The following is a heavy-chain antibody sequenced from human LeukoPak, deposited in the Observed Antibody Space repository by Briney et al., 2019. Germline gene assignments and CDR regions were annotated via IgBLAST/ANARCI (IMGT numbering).Heavy chain of an antibody. D-gene: IGHD6-13*01. CDR2: IIPIFGTA. CDR3: AREIAAAGEGWYFDY. V-gene: IGHV1-69*13. J-gene: IGHJ4*02. Sequence: GASVKVSCMASGGTFTSYAISWVGQAPGQGLEWVEGIIPIFGTANYAQKFQGRVTITADESTSTAYMELSSLRSEDTAVYYCAREIAAAGEGWYFDYWGQGTLGTVSS. CDR1: GGTFTSYA.